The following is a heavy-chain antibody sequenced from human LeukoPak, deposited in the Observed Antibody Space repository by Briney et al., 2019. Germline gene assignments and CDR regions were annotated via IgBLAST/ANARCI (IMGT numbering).Heavy chain of an antibody. D-gene: IGHD3-22*01. CDR3: AGPRDSSGYLYFQH. Sequence: GRSLRLSCAASGFTFSSYAMHWVRQAPGKGLEWVAVISYDGSNKYYADSVKGRFTISRDNSKNTLYLQMNSLRAEDTAVYYCAGPRDSSGYLYFQHWGQGTLVTVSS. J-gene: IGHJ1*01. V-gene: IGHV3-30*04. CDR1: GFTFSSYA. CDR2: ISYDGSNK.